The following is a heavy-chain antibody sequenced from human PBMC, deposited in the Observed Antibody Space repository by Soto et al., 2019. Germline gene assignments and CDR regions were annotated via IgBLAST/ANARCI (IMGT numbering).Heavy chain of an antibody. V-gene: IGHV4-34*01. Sequence: SETLSLTCAVYGGPFSGYYWSWIRQPPGKGLEWIGEINHSGSTNYNPSLKSRVTISVDTSKNQFSLKLSSVTAADTAVYYCARGAYSSGWYGYYYYYGMDVWGQGTTVTVSS. CDR2: INHSGST. CDR3: ARGAYSSGWYGYYYYYGMDV. D-gene: IGHD6-19*01. J-gene: IGHJ6*02. CDR1: GGPFSGYY.